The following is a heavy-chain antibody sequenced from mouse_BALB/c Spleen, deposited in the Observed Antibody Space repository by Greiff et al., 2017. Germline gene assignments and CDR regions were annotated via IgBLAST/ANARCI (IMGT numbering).Heavy chain of an antibody. Sequence: QVQLQQPGAELVKPGTSVKLSCKASGYNFTSYWINWVKLRPGQGLEWIGDIYPGSGSTNYNEKFKSKATLTVDTSSSTAYMQLSSLASEDSALYYCARRVIYDGYYRAFDYWGQGTTLTVSS. CDR3: ARRVIYDGYYRAFDY. J-gene: IGHJ2*01. CDR2: IYPGSGST. V-gene: IGHV1-55*01. D-gene: IGHD2-3*01. CDR1: GYNFTSYW.